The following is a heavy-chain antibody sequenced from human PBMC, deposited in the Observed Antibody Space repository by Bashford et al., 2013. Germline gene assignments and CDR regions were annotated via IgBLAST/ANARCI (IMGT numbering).Heavy chain of an antibody. D-gene: IGHD5-18*01. CDR2: ISYEWKYK. Sequence: GGPVRLSCAASGFTFSSYGMHWVARLQARGWSGAVISYEWKYKYYADSVKGRFTISRDNSKNTLYLQMNSLRAEDTAVYYCAKVWVSGYSYASDLYFDYWGQGTLVTVSS. CDR1: GFTFSSYG. V-gene: IGHV3-30*18. J-gene: IGHJ4*02. CDR3: AKVWVSGYSYASDLYFDY.